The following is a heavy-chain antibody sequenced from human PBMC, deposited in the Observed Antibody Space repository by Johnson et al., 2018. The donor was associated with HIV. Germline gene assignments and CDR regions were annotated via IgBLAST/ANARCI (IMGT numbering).Heavy chain of an antibody. D-gene: IGHD7-27*01. V-gene: IGHV3-11*04. Sequence: QVQLVESGGVVVQPGGSLRLSCAASGFTFSDYYMTWIRQAPGKGLEWVSYISSSGTTIYYADSVKGRFTISRDNAKISLYLQMNSLRAADTAVYYCARERRANWDPNDAFDIWGQGTMVTVSS. J-gene: IGHJ3*02. CDR2: ISSSGTTI. CDR1: GFTFSDYY. CDR3: ARERRANWDPNDAFDI.